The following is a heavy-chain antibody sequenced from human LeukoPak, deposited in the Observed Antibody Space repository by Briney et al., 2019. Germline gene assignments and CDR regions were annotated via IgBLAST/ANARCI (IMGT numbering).Heavy chain of an antibody. CDR2: IIPMFGRA. D-gene: IGHD1-26*01. J-gene: IGHJ4*02. V-gene: IGHV1-69*05. CDR3: ARVFARGGEISGSYYYY. CDR1: GGTFSSYA. Sequence: SVKVSCKASGGTFSSYAISWVRQAPGQGLEWMGGIIPMFGRANYAQKFQGRVTITTEESTSTAYMELSSLGAEDTAMYYCARVFARGGEISGSYYYYWGQGTLVTVSS.